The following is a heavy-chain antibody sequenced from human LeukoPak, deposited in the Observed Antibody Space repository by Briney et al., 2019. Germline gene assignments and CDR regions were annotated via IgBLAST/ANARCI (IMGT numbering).Heavy chain of an antibody. D-gene: IGHD6-6*01. CDR1: GGSISSYY. CDR3: ATGGSSSWNWFDP. Sequence: KPSETLSLTCTVSGGSISSYYWSWIRQPPGKGLEWIGYIYYSGSTNYNPSLKSRVTISVDTSKSQFSLKLSSVTAADTAVYYCATGGSSSWNWFDPWGQGTLVTVSS. CDR2: IYYSGST. V-gene: IGHV4-59*01. J-gene: IGHJ5*02.